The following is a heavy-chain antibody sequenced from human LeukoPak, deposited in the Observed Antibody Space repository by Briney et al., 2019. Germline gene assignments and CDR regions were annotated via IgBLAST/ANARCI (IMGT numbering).Heavy chain of an antibody. CDR3: ARGGWGSSGWGHFDY. D-gene: IGHD6-19*01. J-gene: IGHJ4*02. CDR1: GGSISSYY. V-gene: IGHV4-59*08. CDR2: IYYTGRT. Sequence: SETLSLTCTVSGGSISSYYWSWIRQPPGKGLEWIGYIYYTGRTNYNPSLKSRVTISVDTSKNQFSLKLSSVTAADTAVYYCARGGWGSSGWGHFDYWGQGTLVTVSS.